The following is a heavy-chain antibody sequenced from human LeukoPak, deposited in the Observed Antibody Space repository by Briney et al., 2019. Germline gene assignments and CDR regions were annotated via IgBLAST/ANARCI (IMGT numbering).Heavy chain of an antibody. CDR2: IYYSGST. CDR3: ARDQTPGYYDFWSGYWAFDY. V-gene: IGHV4-59*12. D-gene: IGHD3-3*01. Sequence: SETLSLTCTVSGGSISSYYWSWIRQPPGKGLEWIGYIYYSGSTNYNPSLKSRVTISVDTSKNQFSLKLSSVTAADTAVYYCARDQTPGYYDFWSGYWAFDYWGQGTLVTVSS. CDR1: GGSISSYY. J-gene: IGHJ4*02.